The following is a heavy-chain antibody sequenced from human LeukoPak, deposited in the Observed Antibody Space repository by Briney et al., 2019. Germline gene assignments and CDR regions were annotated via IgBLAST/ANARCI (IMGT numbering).Heavy chain of an antibody. CDR2: INPSGGST. CDR3: ARAGASSSWYPELIDY. D-gene: IGHD6-13*01. Sequence: ASVKVSCKASGYTFTSYYMHWVRQAPGQGLEWMGIINPSGGSTSYAQKFQGRVTMTRDTSTSTVYMELSSLRSEDTAVYYCARAGASSSWYPELIDYWGQGTLVTVSS. J-gene: IGHJ4*02. CDR1: GYTFTSYY. V-gene: IGHV1-46*01.